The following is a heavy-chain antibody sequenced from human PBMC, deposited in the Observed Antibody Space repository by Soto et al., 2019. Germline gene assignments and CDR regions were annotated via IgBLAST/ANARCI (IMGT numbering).Heavy chain of an antibody. D-gene: IGHD6-19*01. V-gene: IGHV4-4*07. J-gene: IGHJ6*02. CDR1: CADINTYS. CDR2: IYTSASI. CDR3: ARDREAGYNFYYGMDV. Sequence: SETLSLTCSVSCADINTYSWTWIRQPAGKGLEWIGRIYTSASINYNPSLRGRVTLSVDTSTNQVSLKLASVTAADTAVYYCARDREAGYNFYYGMDVWGQGTTVTV.